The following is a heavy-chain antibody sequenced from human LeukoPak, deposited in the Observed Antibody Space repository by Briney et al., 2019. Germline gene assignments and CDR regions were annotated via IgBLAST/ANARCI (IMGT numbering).Heavy chain of an antibody. Sequence: PGRSLRLSCAASGFTFDDYAMHWVRQAPGKGLEWVSGISWNSGSIGYADSVKGRFTISRDNAKNSLYLQMNSLRAEDTALYYCAKATTGTTEAYFDYRGQGTLVTVSS. V-gene: IGHV3-9*01. CDR1: GFTFDDYA. D-gene: IGHD1-1*01. J-gene: IGHJ4*02. CDR2: ISWNSGSI. CDR3: AKATTGTTEAYFDY.